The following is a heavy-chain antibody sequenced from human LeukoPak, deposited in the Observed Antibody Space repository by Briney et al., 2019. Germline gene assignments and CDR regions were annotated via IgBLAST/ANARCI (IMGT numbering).Heavy chain of an antibody. J-gene: IGHJ4*02. CDR3: ARRESLSGYSL. Sequence: SKTLSLTCTVSGGSISSSSYYWGWIRQPPGKGLEWIGSIYYSGSTYYNPSLKSRVTISVDTSKNQFSLKLSSVTAADTAVYYCARRESLSGYSLWRQGTLVTVSS. CDR1: GGSISSSSYY. D-gene: IGHD3-22*01. CDR2: IYYSGST. V-gene: IGHV4-39*01.